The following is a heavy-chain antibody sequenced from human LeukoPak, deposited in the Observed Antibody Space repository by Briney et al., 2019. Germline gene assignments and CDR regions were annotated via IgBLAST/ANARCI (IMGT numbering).Heavy chain of an antibody. J-gene: IGHJ4*02. CDR2: IYYSGST. CDR3: ARDRLRWPKIDY. Sequence: PSETLSLTCTVSGGSISSYYWSWIRQPPGKGLEWIGYIYYSGSTNYNPSLKSRVTISVDTSKNQSSLRLSSVTAADTAVYYCARDRLRWPKIDYWGQGTLVTVSS. D-gene: IGHD4-23*01. V-gene: IGHV4-59*01. CDR1: GGSISSYY.